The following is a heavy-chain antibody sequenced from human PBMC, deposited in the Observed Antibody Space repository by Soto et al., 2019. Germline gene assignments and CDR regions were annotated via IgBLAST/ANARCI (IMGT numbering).Heavy chain of an antibody. D-gene: IGHD5-12*01. J-gene: IGHJ4*02. CDR2: ISSNGGYT. V-gene: IGHV3-64*01. CDR1: GFTFSSYA. CDR3: ARLRDGYNLDY. Sequence: EVQLVESGGGLVQPGGSLRLSCAASGFTFSSYAMHWVRRAPGKGLEYVSAISSNGGYTYYANSVKGGFTISRDNSKNKLYLQMGSLRAEDMAVYYCARLRDGYNLDYWGQGTLVTVSS.